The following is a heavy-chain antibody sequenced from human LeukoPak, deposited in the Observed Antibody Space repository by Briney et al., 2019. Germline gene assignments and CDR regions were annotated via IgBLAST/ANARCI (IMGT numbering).Heavy chain of an antibody. V-gene: IGHV3-48*03. Sequence: PGGSLRLSCAASGFTFSSYEMNWVRQAPGKGLGWVSYSCSSGSTIYYTDSVKGRVTTSRDNAKNSLYLQMNSLRAEDTAVYYCAREGNFDAFDIWGQGTMVTVSS. CDR2: SCSSGSTI. CDR3: AREGNFDAFDI. J-gene: IGHJ3*02. CDR1: GFTFSSYE.